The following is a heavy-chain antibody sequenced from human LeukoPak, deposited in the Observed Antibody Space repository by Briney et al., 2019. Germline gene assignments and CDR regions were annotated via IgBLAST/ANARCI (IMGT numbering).Heavy chain of an antibody. CDR3: ARSRTRSSGWYVFGY. Sequence: SGTLSLTCAVSGDSISSSNWWSWVRQPPGKGLEWIGEINHSGSTNYNPSLKSRVTISVDTSKNQFSLKLSSVTAADTAVYYCARSRTRSSGWYVFGYWGQGTLVTVSS. V-gene: IGHV4-4*02. CDR2: INHSGST. CDR1: GDSISSSNW. D-gene: IGHD6-19*01. J-gene: IGHJ4*02.